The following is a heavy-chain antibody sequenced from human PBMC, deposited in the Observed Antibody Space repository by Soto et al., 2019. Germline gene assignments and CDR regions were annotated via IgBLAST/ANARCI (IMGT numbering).Heavy chain of an antibody. CDR3: ARERTVAGNDY. D-gene: IGHD6-19*01. J-gene: IGHJ4*02. CDR2: IYPGDSDT. CDR1: GFSVTTYW. V-gene: IGHV5-51*01. Sequence: GESLKISCKGSGFSVTTYWMGWVRQMPGKGLEWMGIIYPGDSDTRYSPSFQGQVTISADQSISTAYLQWSSLKASDTAMYYCARERTVAGNDYWGQGTLVTVSS.